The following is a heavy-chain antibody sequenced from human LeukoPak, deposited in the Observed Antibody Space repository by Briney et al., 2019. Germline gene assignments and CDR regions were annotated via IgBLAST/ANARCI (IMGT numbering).Heavy chain of an antibody. V-gene: IGHV4-39*01. Sequence: SETLSLTCTVSGDSLSSSSYYWGWIRQPPGKGPEWIATIYSSGSTYYNPSLKSRVTISVDTSKNQISLKLNSVTAADTAVYHCARHRKSSGWYAGYFVLWGRGTLVTV. CDR2: IYSSGST. J-gene: IGHJ2*01. CDR1: GDSLSSSSYY. D-gene: IGHD6-19*01. CDR3: ARHRKSSGWYAGYFVL.